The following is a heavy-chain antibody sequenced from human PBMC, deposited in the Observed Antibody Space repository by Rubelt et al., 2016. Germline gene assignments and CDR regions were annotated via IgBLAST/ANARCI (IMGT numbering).Heavy chain of an antibody. J-gene: IGHJ3*02. CDR3: ARRTRGRTRAFDI. D-gene: IGHD1-1*01. CDR2: INHSGST. Sequence: QVQLQQWGAGLLKPSETLSLTCAVYGGSFSGYYWSWIRQPPGKGLEWIGEINHSGSTNYNPSLKSRVTISLDTSKNQFSLKLSSVTAADTAVYYCARRTRGRTRAFDIWGQGTMVTGAS. CDR1: GGSFSGYY. V-gene: IGHV4-34*01.